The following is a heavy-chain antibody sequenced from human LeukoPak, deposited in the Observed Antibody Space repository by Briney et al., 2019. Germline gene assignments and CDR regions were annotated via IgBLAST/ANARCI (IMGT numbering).Heavy chain of an antibody. CDR1: GFTFKLYW. D-gene: IGHD3-3*01. V-gene: IGHV3-74*01. Sequence: GGSLRLSCAASGFTFKLYWMHWVRQVPGRGPVWVSRINHDGSDTIYADSVRGRFTISRDNAKNSLYLQMNSLRAEDTAVYYCARERQNKDFWSGGDYWGQGTLVTVSS. CDR2: INHDGSDT. CDR3: ARERQNKDFWSGGDY. J-gene: IGHJ4*02.